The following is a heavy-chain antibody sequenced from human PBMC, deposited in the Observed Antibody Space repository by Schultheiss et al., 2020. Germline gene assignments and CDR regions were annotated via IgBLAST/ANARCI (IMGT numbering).Heavy chain of an antibody. D-gene: IGHD2-8*01. CDR2: ISCDGSDK. V-gene: IGHV3-30*18. CDR3: AKDTILYSRTLVDY. Sequence: GGSLRLSCAASRFVFRRYGLNWVRQAPGKGLEWVAVISCDGSDKKCADSVKGRCPISRDNSKNTLYLQVNSLRAEDTAMDYCAKDTILYSRTLVDYWGQGTLVTVSS. J-gene: IGHJ4*02. CDR1: RFVFRRYG.